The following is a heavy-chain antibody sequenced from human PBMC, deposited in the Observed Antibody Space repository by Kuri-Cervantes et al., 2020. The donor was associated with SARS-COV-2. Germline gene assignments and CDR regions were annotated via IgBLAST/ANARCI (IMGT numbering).Heavy chain of an antibody. CDR1: GGTFSSYA. V-gene: IGHV7-4-1*02. CDR3: ARGVRGSYASFDY. D-gene: IGHD1-26*01. CDR2: INTNTGNP. Sequence: ASVKVSCKASGGTFSSYAISWARQAPGQGLEWMGWINTNTGNPTYAQGFTGRFVFSLDTSVSTAYLQISSLKAEDTAVYYCARGVRGSYASFDYWGQGTLVTVSS. J-gene: IGHJ4*02.